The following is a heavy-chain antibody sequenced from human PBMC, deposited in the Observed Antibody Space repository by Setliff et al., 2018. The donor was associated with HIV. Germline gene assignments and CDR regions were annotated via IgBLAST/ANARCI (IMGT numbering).Heavy chain of an antibody. J-gene: IGHJ3*02. D-gene: IGHD3-10*01. Sequence: PSETLSLTCTVSGGSISSGSYYWSGIRQPDGKGLQWIGRIYTSGSTNYNPSLKSRGTISVDTAKNQFSLKLNAVTAADTAVYHCAIIIMPRAGAFDIWGQGTMVTVAS. V-gene: IGHV4-61*02. CDR2: IYTSGST. CDR3: AIIIMPRAGAFDI. CDR1: GGSISSGSYY.